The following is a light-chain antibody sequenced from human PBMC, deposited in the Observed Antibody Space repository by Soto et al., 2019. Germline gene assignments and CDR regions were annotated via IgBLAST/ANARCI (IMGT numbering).Light chain of an antibody. CDR1: QSISIW. Sequence: DIQMTQSPSTLSASVGDRVTITCRARQSISIWLAWYQQKPGKAPKLSIYDASILESGVPSRFSGSGSGTEFTLTISSLQPDDFATYYCQQYNSYRTFGQGTKVDIK. CDR3: QQYNSYRT. V-gene: IGKV1-5*01. CDR2: DAS. J-gene: IGKJ1*01.